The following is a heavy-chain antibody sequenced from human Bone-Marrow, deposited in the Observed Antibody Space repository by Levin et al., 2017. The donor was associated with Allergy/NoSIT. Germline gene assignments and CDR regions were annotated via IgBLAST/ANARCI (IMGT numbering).Heavy chain of an antibody. J-gene: IGHJ4*02. V-gene: IGHV3-33*01. CDR2: IWSDGTNK. CDR1: GYPFSGYG. CDR3: ARAEQWFERDYFDY. D-gene: IGHD3-10*01. Sequence: GESLKISCAASGYPFSGYGIHWVRQAPGKGLEWVSVIWSDGTNKRYADSVEGRFTISRDTSENTVYLQMNNLRVDDTAVYYCARAEQWFERDYFDYWGQGTVVSVSS.